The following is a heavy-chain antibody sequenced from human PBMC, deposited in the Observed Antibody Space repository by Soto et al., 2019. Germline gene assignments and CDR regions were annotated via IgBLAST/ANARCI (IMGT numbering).Heavy chain of an antibody. D-gene: IGHD1-26*01. V-gene: IGHV1-18*04. CDR3: ARARMYSGAYHDY. CDR2: ITPYNGNA. CDR1: GYTFSNFG. Sequence: ASVKVSCKASGYTFSNFGINWVRRAPGQGLEWMGWITPYNGNANYAQKYQDRLTVTTDTSTNTAYLELRSLRSDDTAVYFCARARMYSGAYHDYWGQGTLVTVSS. J-gene: IGHJ4*02.